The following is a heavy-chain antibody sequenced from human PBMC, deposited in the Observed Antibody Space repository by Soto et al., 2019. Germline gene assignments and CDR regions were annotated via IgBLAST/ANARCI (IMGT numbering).Heavy chain of an antibody. Sequence: SETLSLTCTVSGGSISSGGYYWSWIRQHPGKGLEWIGYIYYSGSTYYNPSLKSRVTISVDTSKNQFSLKLSSMTAADTAVYYCARKALYHFDYWGQGTLVTVSS. CDR3: ARKALYHFDY. CDR2: IYYSGST. D-gene: IGHD6-6*01. V-gene: IGHV4-31*03. J-gene: IGHJ4*02. CDR1: GGSISSGGYY.